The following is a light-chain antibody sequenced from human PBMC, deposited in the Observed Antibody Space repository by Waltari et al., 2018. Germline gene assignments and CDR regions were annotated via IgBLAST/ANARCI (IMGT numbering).Light chain of an antibody. Sequence: EIVMTQSPATLSVSPGDRATLSCRASQSISNNLAWYQQKPGQAPRLLIYGASTRATGIPARFSGNRSATEFTLTISSLQSEDFAVYYCQQYNNWPPLFTFGPGTKVDMK. V-gene: IGKV3D-15*01. CDR1: QSISNN. CDR3: QQYNNWPPLFT. CDR2: GAS. J-gene: IGKJ3*01.